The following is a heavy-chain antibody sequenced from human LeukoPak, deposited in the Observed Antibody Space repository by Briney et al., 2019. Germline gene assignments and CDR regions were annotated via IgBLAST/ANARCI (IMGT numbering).Heavy chain of an antibody. J-gene: IGHJ5*02. D-gene: IGHD3-22*01. Sequence: SVKVSCKASGGTVSSYAISWVRQAPGQGLEWMGGIIPIFGTANYAQKFQGRVTITTDESTSTAYMELSSLRSEDTDVYYCARVFVLHYYDSSGYYFGWFDPWGQGTLVTVSS. V-gene: IGHV1-69*05. CDR1: GGTVSSYA. CDR2: IIPIFGTA. CDR3: ARVFVLHYYDSSGYYFGWFDP.